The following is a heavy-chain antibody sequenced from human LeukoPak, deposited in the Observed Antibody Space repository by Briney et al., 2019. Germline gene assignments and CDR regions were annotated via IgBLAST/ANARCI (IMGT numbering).Heavy chain of an antibody. CDR1: GFTVSSNC. D-gene: IGHD3-22*01. V-gene: IGHV3-53*01. J-gene: IGHJ3*02. Sequence: GGSLRLSCAASGFTVSSNCMSWVRQAPGKGLEWVSVIYSGGSTYYADSVKGRFTISRDNSKNTLYPQMNSLRAEDTAVYYCAREGGSSGSAFDIWGQGTMVTVSS. CDR2: IYSGGST. CDR3: AREGGSSGSAFDI.